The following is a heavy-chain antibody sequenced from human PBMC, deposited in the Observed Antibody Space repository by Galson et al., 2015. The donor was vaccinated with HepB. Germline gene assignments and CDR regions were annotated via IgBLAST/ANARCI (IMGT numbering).Heavy chain of an antibody. J-gene: IGHJ4*02. CDR3: AHRDDILTGPSPRTFDY. D-gene: IGHD3-9*01. CDR2: IYWDDDK. V-gene: IGHV2-5*02. CDR1: GFSLSTSGVA. Sequence: PALVKPTQPLTLTCTFSGFSLSTSGVAVGWIRQPPGQALEWLALIYWDDDKRYSPSLKSRLTITKDTSKNQVVLTMTNMDPVDTATYYCAHRDDILTGPSPRTFDYWGQGTLVTVSS.